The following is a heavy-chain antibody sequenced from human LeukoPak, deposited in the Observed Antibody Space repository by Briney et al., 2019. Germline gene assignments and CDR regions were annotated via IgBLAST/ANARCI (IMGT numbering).Heavy chain of an antibody. Sequence: PSETLSLTCTVSGGSISSYYWSWIRQPPGKGLEWIGYIYYSGSTNYNTSLKSRVIISVDTSKNQFSLKLSSVTAADTAVYYCARVGPPYYYYGMDVWGQGTTVTVSS. J-gene: IGHJ6*02. CDR3: ARVGPPYYYYGMDV. CDR2: IYYSGST. V-gene: IGHV4-59*01. CDR1: GGSISSYY.